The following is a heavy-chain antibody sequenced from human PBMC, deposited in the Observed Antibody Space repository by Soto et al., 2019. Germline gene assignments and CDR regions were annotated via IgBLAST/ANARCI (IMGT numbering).Heavy chain of an antibody. V-gene: IGHV1-69*13. CDR1: GGNLSSYA. CDR3: ARDRQQLARYYGMDV. CDR2: IIPIFGTA. Sequence: SVNVSCKASGGNLSSYAINRVRQAPGQGLEWMGGIIPIFGTANYAQKFQGRVTITADESTSTAYMELSSLRSEDTAVYYCARDRQQLARYYGMDVWGQGTTISISS. D-gene: IGHD6-13*01. J-gene: IGHJ6*02.